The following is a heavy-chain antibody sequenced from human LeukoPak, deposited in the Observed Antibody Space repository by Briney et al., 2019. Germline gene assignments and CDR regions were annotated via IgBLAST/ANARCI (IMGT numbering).Heavy chain of an antibody. V-gene: IGHV3-30*02. CDR2: IRYDGTNK. CDR1: GFSFSSYG. CDR3: ARGEDFDY. J-gene: IGHJ4*02. Sequence: GGSLRLSCAASGFSFSSYGMHWVRQAPGKGLEWVAFIRYDGTNKYYADYVKGRITISRDNSKNTLFLQMNSLSAEDTAVYYCARGEDFDYWGQGALVTVSS.